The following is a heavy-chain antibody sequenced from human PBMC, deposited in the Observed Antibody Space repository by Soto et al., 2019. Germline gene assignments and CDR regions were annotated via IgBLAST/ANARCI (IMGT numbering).Heavy chain of an antibody. V-gene: IGHV3-23*01. D-gene: IGHD2-2*01. CDR2: ISGGGDRA. Sequence: EVQLLESGGGLVQPGGSLRLSCVGSGFTFINYAMNWVRQTPGKGLEWVSTISGGGDRAFDADTVKGRFTISRDNSKNTVNLQINRLRADDTAVYYCARKVLGSTSRPDWWYFDLWGRGTLVTVSS. CDR1: GFTFINYA. J-gene: IGHJ2*01. CDR3: ARKVLGSTSRPDWWYFDL.